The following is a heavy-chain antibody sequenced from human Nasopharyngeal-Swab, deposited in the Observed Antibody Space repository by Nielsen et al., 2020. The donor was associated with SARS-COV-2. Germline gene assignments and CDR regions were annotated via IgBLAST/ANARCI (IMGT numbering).Heavy chain of an antibody. CDR3: ARDLYKVVRGVIGY. CDR2: ISGSGGRT. J-gene: IGHJ4*02. D-gene: IGHD3-10*01. CDR1: GFTFSSYA. Sequence: GESLKISCAASGFTFSSYAMRWVRQAPGKGLEWVSAISGSGGRTYYANSVKGRFTISRDNSKNTLYLQMNSLRAEDTAVYYCARDLYKVVRGVIGYWGQGTLVTVSS. V-gene: IGHV3-23*01.